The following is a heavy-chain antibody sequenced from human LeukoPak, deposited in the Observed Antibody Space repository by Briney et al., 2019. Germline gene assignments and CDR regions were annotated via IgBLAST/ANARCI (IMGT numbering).Heavy chain of an antibody. D-gene: IGHD1-1*01. Sequence: SETLSLTCTISRGSISTYYWSWIRQPPGKGLEWIGYISTSESTNYNPSLKSRITISVDTSKNQFSLNLSSVTAADTAVYYCARRRTTGTTGYFDHWGQGTLVTVSS. J-gene: IGHJ4*02. CDR1: RGSISTYY. CDR2: ISTSEST. V-gene: IGHV4-4*09. CDR3: ARRRTTGTTGYFDH.